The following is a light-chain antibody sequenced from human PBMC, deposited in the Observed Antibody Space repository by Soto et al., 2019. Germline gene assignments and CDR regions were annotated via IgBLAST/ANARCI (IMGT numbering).Light chain of an antibody. Sequence: DIQMSQSPSSVSASVGDRVTSXXRASQGISSWLAWYQQKPGKAPKLXIYAASSLQSGVPSRFSGSGSGTDFTLTISSLQPEDFATYYCQQSYSTPWTFGQGTKVDIK. CDR2: AAS. J-gene: IGKJ1*01. CDR1: QGISSW. CDR3: QQSYSTPWT. V-gene: IGKV1-12*01.